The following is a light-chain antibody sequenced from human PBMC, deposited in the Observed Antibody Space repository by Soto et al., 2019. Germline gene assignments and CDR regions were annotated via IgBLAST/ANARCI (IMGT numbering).Light chain of an antibody. CDR2: GAS. Sequence: EIVLTQSPGTLSLSPGERATLSCRASQSVSSSYLAWYQQKPGQAPRLLIDGASSSATGIPDRFSGSGSGTRFTLTISKLEPEDFAVYYFQQYGSSPLTFGGGTKVEIK. V-gene: IGKV3-20*01. CDR1: QSVSSSY. CDR3: QQYGSSPLT. J-gene: IGKJ4*01.